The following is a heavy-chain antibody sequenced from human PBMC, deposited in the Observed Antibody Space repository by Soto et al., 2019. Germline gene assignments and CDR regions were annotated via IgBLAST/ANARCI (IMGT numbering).Heavy chain of an antibody. CDR1: GFSLSTSGVG. Sequence: SGPTLVNPTQTLTLTCTFSGFSLSTSGVGVGWIRQPPGKALEWLALIYWDDDKRYSPSLKSRLTITKDTSKNQVVLTMTNMDPVDTATYYCAHRHSSSWYFGAWFDPWGQGTLVTVSS. J-gene: IGHJ5*02. CDR3: AHRHSSSWYFGAWFDP. D-gene: IGHD6-13*01. CDR2: IYWDDDK. V-gene: IGHV2-5*02.